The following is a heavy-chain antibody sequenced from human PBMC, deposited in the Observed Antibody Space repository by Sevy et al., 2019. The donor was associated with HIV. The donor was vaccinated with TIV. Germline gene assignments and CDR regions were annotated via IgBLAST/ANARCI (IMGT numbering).Heavy chain of an antibody. D-gene: IGHD3-16*01. CDR2: ISRDSSTM. CDR3: AKDMAPMGDLPGRYYSYGMDV. V-gene: IGHV3-48*02. CDR1: EFTFISYN. J-gene: IGHJ6*02. Sequence: GGSLRLSCAASEFTFISYNMNWVRQAPGKGLEWVSYISRDSSTMYYADSVKGRFTISRDNAEQSLYLQMNTLRDEDTAVYYCAKDMAPMGDLPGRYYSYGMDVWGQGTTVTVSS.